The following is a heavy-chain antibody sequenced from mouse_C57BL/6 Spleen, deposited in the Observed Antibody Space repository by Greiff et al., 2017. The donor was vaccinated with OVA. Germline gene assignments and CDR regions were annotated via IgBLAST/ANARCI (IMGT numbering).Heavy chain of an antibody. D-gene: IGHD1-1*01. V-gene: IGHV1-50*01. Sequence: VKLQQPGAELVKPGASVKLSCKASGYTFTSYWMQWVKQRPGQGLEWIGEIDPSDSYTNYNQKFKGKATLTVDTSSSTAYMQLSSLTSEDSAVYYCARRYYGSDYAMDYWGQGTSVTVSS. CDR3: ARRYYGSDYAMDY. CDR2: IDPSDSYT. J-gene: IGHJ4*01. CDR1: GYTFTSYW.